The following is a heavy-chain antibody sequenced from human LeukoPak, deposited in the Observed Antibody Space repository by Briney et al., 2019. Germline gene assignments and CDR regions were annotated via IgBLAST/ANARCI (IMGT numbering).Heavy chain of an antibody. V-gene: IGHV1-2*02. CDR2: INPNSGGT. Sequence: GASVKVSCKASGYTFTGYYMHWVRQAPGQGLEWMGWINPNSGGTNYAQKFQGRVTMTRDTSICTAYMELSSLRSEDTAVYYCARGSMLITMVRGFKDYYYYMDVWGKGTTVTISS. J-gene: IGHJ6*03. CDR3: ARGSMLITMVRGFKDYYYYMDV. D-gene: IGHD3-10*01. CDR1: GYTFTGYY.